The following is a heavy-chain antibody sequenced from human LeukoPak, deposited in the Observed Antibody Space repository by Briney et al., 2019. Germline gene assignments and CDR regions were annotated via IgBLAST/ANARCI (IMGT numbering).Heavy chain of an antibody. CDR3: ARARYDILTGYSPSYYFDY. CDR2: IYHSGST. Sequence: ASETLSLTCAVSGGSISSSNWWSWVRQPPGKGLEWIGEIYHSGSTNYNPSLKSRVTISVDKSKNQFSLKLSSVTAADTAVYCCARARYDILTGYSPSYYFDYWGQGTLVTVSS. V-gene: IGHV4-4*01. J-gene: IGHJ4*02. D-gene: IGHD3-9*01. CDR1: GGSISSSNW.